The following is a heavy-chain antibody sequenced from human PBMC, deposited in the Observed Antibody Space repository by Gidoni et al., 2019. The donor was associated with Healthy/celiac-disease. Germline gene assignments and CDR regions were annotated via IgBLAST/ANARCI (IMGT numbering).Heavy chain of an antibody. V-gene: IGHV4-59*01. CDR2: IYYSGST. J-gene: IGHJ4*02. Sequence: QVQLQESGPGLVKPSVTLSLTCTVSGGSISSYYWSWIRQLPGKGLEWIGYIYYSGSTNYNPSLKSRVTISVDTSKNQFSLKLSSVTAADTAVYYCARAWYSSGWYWDYWGQGTLVTVSS. CDR3: ARAWYSSGWYWDY. CDR1: GGSISSYY. D-gene: IGHD6-19*01.